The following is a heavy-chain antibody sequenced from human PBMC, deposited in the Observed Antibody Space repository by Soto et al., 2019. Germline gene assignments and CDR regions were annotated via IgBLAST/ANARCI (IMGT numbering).Heavy chain of an antibody. V-gene: IGHV1-69*13. CDR3: AKVRYSSPMGYYYGMDV. CDR2: IIPIFGTA. CDR1: GYTFTNYG. Sequence: GASVKVSCKASGYTFTNYGLSWVRQAPGQGLEWVGGIIPIFGTANYAQKFQGRVTITADESTSTSYMEVNNLRSEDTAVYYCAKVRYSSPMGYYYGMDVWGQGTTVTVSS. J-gene: IGHJ6*02. D-gene: IGHD6-19*01.